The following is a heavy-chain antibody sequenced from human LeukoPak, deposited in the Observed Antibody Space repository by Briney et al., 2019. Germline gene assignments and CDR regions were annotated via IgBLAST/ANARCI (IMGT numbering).Heavy chain of an antibody. Sequence: ASVKVSFKVSGYTLTELSIHWVRQAPGKGQEWMGGLDPEDGETIYAQKFQGRVTMTEDTSTDTAYMELSSLRSEDTAVYYCVTLGWFGEAYGMDVWGQGTTVTVSS. CDR1: GYTLTELS. J-gene: IGHJ6*02. D-gene: IGHD3-10*01. V-gene: IGHV1-24*01. CDR3: VTLGWFGEAYGMDV. CDR2: LDPEDGET.